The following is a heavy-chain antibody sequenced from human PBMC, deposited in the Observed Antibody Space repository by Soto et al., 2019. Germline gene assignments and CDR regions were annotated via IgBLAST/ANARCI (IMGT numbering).Heavy chain of an antibody. CDR1: GFTFSSYA. V-gene: IGHV3-23*01. CDR3: AKVRFYSSSSGPYFDY. J-gene: IGHJ4*02. CDR2: ISGSGGST. Sequence: PGGSLRLSCAASGFTFSSYAMSWVRQAPGKGLEWVSAISGSGGSTYYADSVKGRFTISRDNSKNTLYLQMNSLRAEDTAVYYCAKVRFYSSSSGPYFDYWGQGTLVTAPQ. D-gene: IGHD6-6*01.